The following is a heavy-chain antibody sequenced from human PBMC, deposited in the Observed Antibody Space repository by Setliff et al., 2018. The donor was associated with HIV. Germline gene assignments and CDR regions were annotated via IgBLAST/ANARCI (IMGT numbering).Heavy chain of an antibody. J-gene: IGHJ6*02. CDR1: GGTFSSYA. Sequence: ASVKVSCKASGGTFSSYAISWVRQAPGQGLEWMGGIIPIFGTANYAQKFQGRVTITADESTSTAYMELSSLRSEDTAVYYCARELGTREWLGYYYYYGMDVWGQGTTVTVSS. V-gene: IGHV1-69*13. CDR3: ARELGTREWLGYYYYYGMDV. D-gene: IGHD3-3*01. CDR2: IIPIFGTA.